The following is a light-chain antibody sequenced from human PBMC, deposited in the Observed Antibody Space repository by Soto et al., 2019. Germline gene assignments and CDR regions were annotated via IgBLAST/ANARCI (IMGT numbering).Light chain of an antibody. J-gene: IGKJ5*01. V-gene: IGKV3-15*01. CDR3: QQYNKWPIT. CDR2: RAS. CDR1: QSVSSN. Sequence: EIGMTQSPATLSVSPGEGVTLSCRASQSVSSNLAWYQQKPGQAPRLLIYRASSRATGISGSFSGSGSGTEFTLTITSLQSEDFAVYYCQQYNKWPITFGHGTLLEIK.